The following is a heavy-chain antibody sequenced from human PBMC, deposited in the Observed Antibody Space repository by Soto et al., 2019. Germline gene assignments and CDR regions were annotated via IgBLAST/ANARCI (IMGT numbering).Heavy chain of an antibody. CDR1: GYIFTAYS. D-gene: IGHD2-15*01. CDR2: VNPSGGSA. Sequence: SVKVSCKTSGYIFTAYSMHWVRQAPGQGLEWMGVVNPSGGSAHYAQSFEGRVTLTRDTSTSTFYMELSSLRSEDTAVYYCAREENCRGGTCYSEYFHHWGQGTLVTVSS. J-gene: IGHJ1*01. CDR3: AREENCRGGTCYSEYFHH. V-gene: IGHV1-46*01.